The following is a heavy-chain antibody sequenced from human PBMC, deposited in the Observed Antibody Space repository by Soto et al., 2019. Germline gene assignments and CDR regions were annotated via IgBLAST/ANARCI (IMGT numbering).Heavy chain of an antibody. D-gene: IGHD6-19*01. CDR2: INPSGGST. CDR3: ASPAKAVAVADLFYHYGKDV. CDR1: GYTFTSYY. V-gene: IGHV1-46*01. Sequence: ASVKVSCKASGYTFTSYYMHWVRQAPGQGLEWMGIINPSGGSTSYAQKFQGRVTMTRDTSTSTVYMELSSLRSEDTAVYYCASPAKAVAVADLFYHYGKDVLCQGATVTVSS. J-gene: IGHJ6*02.